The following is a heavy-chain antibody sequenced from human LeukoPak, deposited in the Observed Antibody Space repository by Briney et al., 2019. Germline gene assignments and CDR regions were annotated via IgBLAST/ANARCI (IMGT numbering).Heavy chain of an antibody. CDR1: GGSISSGGYS. CDR3: ASSYYYDSSGYYYQLDY. J-gene: IGHJ4*02. D-gene: IGHD3-22*01. CDR2: IYHSGST. Sequence: SETLSLACAVSGGSISSGGYSWSWIRQPPGKGLEWIGYIYHSGSTYYNPSLKSRVTISVDRSKNQFSLKLSSVTAADTAVYYCASSYYYDSSGYYYQLDYWGQGTLVTVSS. V-gene: IGHV4-30-2*01.